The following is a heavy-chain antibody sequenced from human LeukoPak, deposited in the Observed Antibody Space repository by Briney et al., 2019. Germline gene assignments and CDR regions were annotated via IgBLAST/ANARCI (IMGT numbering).Heavy chain of an antibody. CDR2: INWNSGSI. Sequence: PGRSLRLSCAASGFTFDDYAMHWVRQAPGKGLEWVSGINWNSGSIVYVDSVKGRFTISRDNAKNSLYLQMNSLRAEDTALYYCVKGTAYGTNGNWFDPWGQGTLVTVSS. CDR3: VKGTAYGTNGNWFDP. J-gene: IGHJ5*02. CDR1: GFTFDDYA. D-gene: IGHD3-10*01. V-gene: IGHV3-9*01.